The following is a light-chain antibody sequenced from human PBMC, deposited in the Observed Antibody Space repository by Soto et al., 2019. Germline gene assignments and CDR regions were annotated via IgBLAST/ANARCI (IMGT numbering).Light chain of an antibody. J-gene: IGLJ2*01. Sequence: QSVLTQPPSVSAAPGQRVTISCSGSSSNIENNYVSWYQHLPGTAPKLLIYDSEKRPSGIPDRFSGSKSGTSDTLGITGLQTGDEADYYCGTWDNSLSAVVFGGGTKLTVL. V-gene: IGLV1-51*01. CDR2: DSE. CDR3: GTWDNSLSAVV. CDR1: SSNIENNY.